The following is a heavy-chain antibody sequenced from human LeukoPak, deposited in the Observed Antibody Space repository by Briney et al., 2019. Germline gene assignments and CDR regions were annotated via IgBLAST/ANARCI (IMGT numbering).Heavy chain of an antibody. CDR2: INPNSGGT. D-gene: IGHD3-10*01. Sequence: ASVKVSCKASGYTFTGYYMHWVRQAPGQGLEWMGWINPNSGGTNYAQKFQGRATMTRDTSISTAYMELSRLRSDDTAVYYCARTLGFGGHMDVWGKGTTVTVSS. CDR3: ARTLGFGGHMDV. J-gene: IGHJ6*03. CDR1: GYTFTGYY. V-gene: IGHV1-2*02.